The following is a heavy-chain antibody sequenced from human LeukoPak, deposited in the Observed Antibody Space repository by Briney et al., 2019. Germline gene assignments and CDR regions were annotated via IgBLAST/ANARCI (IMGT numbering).Heavy chain of an antibody. J-gene: IGHJ6*03. V-gene: IGHV4-39*02. D-gene: IGHD6-19*01. CDR2: SYNSGST. CDR1: GGSISSSSYY. CDR3: SREKLGYSSGWYVYYYYYMDV. Sequence: SVTLSLTSTVSGGSISSSSYYWGCIRQPPGKVLWWIGSSYNSGSTYYNPSLKSRVTISVDTSKNQFSLKLSSVTAADTAVYYCSREKLGYSSGWYVYYYYYMDVWGKGTTVTVSS.